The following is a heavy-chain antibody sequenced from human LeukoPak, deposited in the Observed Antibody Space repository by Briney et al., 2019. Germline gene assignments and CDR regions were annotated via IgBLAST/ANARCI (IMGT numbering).Heavy chain of an antibody. CDR3: SRDMSPAMDV. J-gene: IGHJ6*04. V-gene: IGHV3-30*04. CDR2: ISYDGSNK. D-gene: IGHD3-10*02. CDR1: GFTFSTYA. Sequence: GRSLRLPCAASGFTFSTYAMHWVRQAPGKGLEWVAVISYDGSNKYYADSVKGRFTISRDISKNTLYLQMNSLRAEDAAMYYCSRDMSPAMDVWGKGTTVTVSS.